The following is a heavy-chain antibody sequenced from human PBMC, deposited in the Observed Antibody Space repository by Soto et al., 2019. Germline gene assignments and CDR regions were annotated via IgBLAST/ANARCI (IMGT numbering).Heavy chain of an antibody. CDR3: ARAPAYCGGDCFYFDY. V-gene: IGHV4-59*01. CDR2: IYKSGIT. J-gene: IGHJ4*02. Sequence: SETLSLTCSVSGGSISSFYWSWIRQPPGKGLEWLGFIYKSGITNYNPSLKSRVTISVDMSKDQFSLKLRSVTAADTAVYYCARAPAYCGGDCFYFDYWGQGTLVTVSS. CDR1: GGSISSFY. D-gene: IGHD2-21*02.